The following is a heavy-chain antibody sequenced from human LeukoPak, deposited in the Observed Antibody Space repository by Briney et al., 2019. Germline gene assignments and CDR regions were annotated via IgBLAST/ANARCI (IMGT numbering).Heavy chain of an antibody. Sequence: ASVKVSCKASGGTFSSYAISWVRQAPGQGLEWMGGIIPIFGAANYAQKFQGRVTITADESTSTAYMELSSLRSEDTAVYYCARDQGQWLIHPWGQGTLVTVSS. CDR1: GGTFSSYA. D-gene: IGHD6-19*01. CDR3: ARDQGQWLIHP. J-gene: IGHJ5*02. V-gene: IGHV1-69*13. CDR2: IIPIFGAA.